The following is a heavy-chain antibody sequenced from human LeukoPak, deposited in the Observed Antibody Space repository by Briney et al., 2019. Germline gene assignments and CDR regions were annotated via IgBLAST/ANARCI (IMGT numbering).Heavy chain of an antibody. Sequence: SETLSLTCTVSGGSISSSSYYWGWIRQPPGKGLEWIGSIYYSGSTNYNPSLKSRVTISVDTSKNQFSLKLSSVTAADTAVYYCARALRYSGYDHHPEWFDPWGQGTLVTVSS. CDR3: ARALRYSGYDHHPEWFDP. V-gene: IGHV4-39*07. CDR2: IYYSGST. D-gene: IGHD5-12*01. J-gene: IGHJ5*02. CDR1: GGSISSSSYY.